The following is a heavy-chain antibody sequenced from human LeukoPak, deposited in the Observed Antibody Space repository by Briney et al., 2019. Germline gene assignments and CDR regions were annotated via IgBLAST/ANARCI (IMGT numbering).Heavy chain of an antibody. D-gene: IGHD5-24*01. CDR1: GGTFSSYA. V-gene: IGHV1-69*04. CDR3: ASLIGVMATIRDY. CDR2: IIPILGIA. Sequence: SVKVSCKASGGTFSSYAISWVRQAPGQGLEWMGRIIPILGIANYAQKFQGRVTITADKSTSTAYMELSSLRSEDTAVYYCASLIGVMATIRDYWGQGTLVTVSS. J-gene: IGHJ4*02.